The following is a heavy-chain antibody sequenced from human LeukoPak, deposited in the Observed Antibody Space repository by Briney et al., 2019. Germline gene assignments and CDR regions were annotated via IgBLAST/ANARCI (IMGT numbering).Heavy chain of an antibody. V-gene: IGHV3-48*03. J-gene: IGHJ4*02. Sequence: GGSLRLSCAASGFTFSSFEMNWVRQAPGKGLEWVSYISSSGSTIYYADSVKGRFTISRDNAKNSLYLQMNSLRAEDTAVYYCARGRYFDWLLNFDYWGQGTLVTVSS. CDR3: ARGRYFDWLLNFDY. CDR2: ISSSGSTI. D-gene: IGHD3-9*01. CDR1: GFTFSSFE.